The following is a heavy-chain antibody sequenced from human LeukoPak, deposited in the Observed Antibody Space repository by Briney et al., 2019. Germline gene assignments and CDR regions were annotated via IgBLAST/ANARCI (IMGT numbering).Heavy chain of an antibody. CDR1: GGSISSNSYY. CDR3: ARGSGILTGYRRTNRFDY. V-gene: IGHV4-39*07. Sequence: SETLSLTCAVSGGSISSNSYYWGWIRQPPGKGLEWIGSIYYSGSTYYNPSLKSRVTISVDTSKNQFSLKLSSVTAADTAVYYCARGSGILTGYRRTNRFDYWGQGTLVTVSS. CDR2: IYYSGST. D-gene: IGHD3-9*01. J-gene: IGHJ4*02.